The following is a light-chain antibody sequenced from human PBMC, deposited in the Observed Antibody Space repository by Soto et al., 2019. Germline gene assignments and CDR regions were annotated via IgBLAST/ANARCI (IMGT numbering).Light chain of an antibody. V-gene: IGKV1-39*01. Sequence: DIQMNHSPSSLSASVGDRVTITCRASQSISTYLNWYQQKPGKAPEFLIYSASSLQSGVPSRFSGSGSGTDFTLTINSLQPEDFAAYYCQHSYSPPWTFGQGTKVEIK. J-gene: IGKJ1*01. CDR3: QHSYSPPWT. CDR1: QSISTY. CDR2: SAS.